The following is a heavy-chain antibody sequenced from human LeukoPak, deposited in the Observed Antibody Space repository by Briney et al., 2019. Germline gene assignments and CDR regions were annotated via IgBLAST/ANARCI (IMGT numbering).Heavy chain of an antibody. CDR2: IYYSGGT. J-gene: IGHJ4*02. CDR3: ASLAVAGLSEGY. V-gene: IGHV4-30-4*01. CDR1: GGSISSGDYY. Sequence: SETLSLTCTVSGGSISSGDYYWSWIRQPPGKGLEWIGYIYYSGGTYYNPSLKSRVTISVDTSKNQFSLKLNSVTAADTAVYYCASLAVAGLSEGYWGQGTLVIVSS. D-gene: IGHD6-19*01.